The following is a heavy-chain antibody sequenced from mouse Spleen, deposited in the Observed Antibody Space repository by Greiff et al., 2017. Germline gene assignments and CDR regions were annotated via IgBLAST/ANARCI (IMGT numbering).Heavy chain of an antibody. V-gene: IGHV1-42*01. D-gene: IGHD3-3*01. CDR3: TRGGTWFAY. Sequence: EVQLQQSGAELVKPGASVKISCKASGYSFTGYYMNWVKQSPEKSLEWIGEINPSTGGTTYNQKFKAKAILTADKSSSTAYMELRSLTSEDSAVYYCTRGGTWFAYWGQGTLVTVSA. CDR1: GYSFTGYY. J-gene: IGHJ3*01. CDR2: INPSTGGT.